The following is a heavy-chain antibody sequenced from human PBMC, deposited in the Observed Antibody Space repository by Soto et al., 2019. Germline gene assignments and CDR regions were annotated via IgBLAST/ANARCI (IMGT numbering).Heavy chain of an antibody. CDR2: ISIYNGNT. CDR3: ARDVRSHDYGHYYYGMDV. J-gene: IGHJ6*02. D-gene: IGHD4-17*01. V-gene: IGHV1-18*01. CDR1: GYTFTSYG. Sequence: QVQLVQSRAEVNKPGASVKVSCKASGYTFTSYGISWVRQAPGQGLEWMGWISIYNGNTNYAQKLQGRVTMTTDTSTSTAYMELRSLRSDDTAVYYCARDVRSHDYGHYYYGMDVWGQGTTVTVSS.